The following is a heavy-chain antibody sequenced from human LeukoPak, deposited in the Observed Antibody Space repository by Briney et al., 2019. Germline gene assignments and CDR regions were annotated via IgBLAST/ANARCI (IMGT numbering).Heavy chain of an antibody. CDR3: ARARVETSLDY. J-gene: IGHJ4*02. CDR1: GYTFTDLY. D-gene: IGHD5-24*01. CDR2: VIPNSVGT. V-gene: IGHV1-2*02. Sequence: ASVKVSCKASGYTFTDLYIHWVRQAPGQGLEWMGWVIPNSVGTNYAQKFQGRITMTRDTSISTAYMELSRLRSDDTAVYYCARARVETSLDYWGQGTLVTVSS.